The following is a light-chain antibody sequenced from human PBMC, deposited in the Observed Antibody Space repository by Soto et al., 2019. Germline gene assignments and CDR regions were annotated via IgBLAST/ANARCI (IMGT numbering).Light chain of an antibody. V-gene: IGLV1-40*01. CDR3: QSYDSSLSGSKV. J-gene: IGLJ2*01. CDR1: SSNIGAGYD. Sequence: QPVLTQPPSVSGAPGQRVTISCTASSSNIGAGYDVHWYQQLPGTAPKLLIYGNSNRPSGVPDRFSGSKSGTSASLAITGLQAEDEADYYCQSYDSSLSGSKVFGGGTKLTVL. CDR2: GNS.